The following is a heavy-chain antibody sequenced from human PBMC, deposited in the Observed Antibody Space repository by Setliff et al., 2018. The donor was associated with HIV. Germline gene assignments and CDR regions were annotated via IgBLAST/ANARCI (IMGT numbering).Heavy chain of an antibody. V-gene: IGHV4-38-2*01. D-gene: IGHD2-8*02. CDR2: IYHSGST. J-gene: IGHJ6*03. CDR3: ARVSITYWYSIPRDYYYYMDV. CDR1: NYSISSAYY. Sequence: SETLSLTCAVSNYSISSAYYWGWIRHPPGKGLERIGSIYHSGSTYYNPSLNSRVTMSVDKSRNQFSLKVSSVTAADTAVYYCARVSITYWYSIPRDYYYYMDVWGEGTTVTVSS.